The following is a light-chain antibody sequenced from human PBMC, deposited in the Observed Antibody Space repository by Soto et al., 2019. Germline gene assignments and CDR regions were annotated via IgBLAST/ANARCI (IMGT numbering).Light chain of an antibody. J-gene: IGKJ5*01. Sequence: DIQMTQSPSSLSASVGDRVTITCQASQDINTYLNWYQRKPGKAPKLLISHAYSLQAGDPSRFSGGGSGTYFTFTIRSLQPEDIATYYCKQYYNLPITFGQGTRLEIK. CDR3: KQYYNLPIT. CDR2: HAY. V-gene: IGKV1-33*01. CDR1: QDINTY.